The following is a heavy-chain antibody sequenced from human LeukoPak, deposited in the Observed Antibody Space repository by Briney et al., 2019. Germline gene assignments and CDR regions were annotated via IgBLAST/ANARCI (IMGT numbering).Heavy chain of an antibody. V-gene: IGHV3-23*01. D-gene: IGHD6-13*01. CDR1: GFTFSSYG. CDR2: ISGTGSST. Sequence: GGSLRLSCAASGFTFSSYGMSWVRQAAGKGLEWVSAISGTGSSTYYADSVEGRFTISRDNSKNTLHLQMNSLRAEDTAVYYCARQELALYWYFDLWGRGTLVTVSS. J-gene: IGHJ2*01. CDR3: ARQELALYWYFDL.